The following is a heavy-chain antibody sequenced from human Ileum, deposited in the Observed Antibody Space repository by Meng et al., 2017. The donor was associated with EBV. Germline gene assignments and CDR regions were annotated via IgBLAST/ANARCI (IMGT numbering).Heavy chain of an antibody. CDR1: GYTFTRNA. Sequence: QVQLVQSGSEFKKPGASVKVSCKASGYTFTRNAINWVRQAPGQGLEWMGWISTNTGNPTYAQGSAGRFVFSLDTSVSTAYLQISGLKAEDTAIYYCARDSGYTRSWSGDHWGQGTLVTVSS. CDR3: ARDSGYTRSWSGDH. V-gene: IGHV7-4-1*02. CDR2: ISTNTGNP. J-gene: IGHJ4*02. D-gene: IGHD6-13*01.